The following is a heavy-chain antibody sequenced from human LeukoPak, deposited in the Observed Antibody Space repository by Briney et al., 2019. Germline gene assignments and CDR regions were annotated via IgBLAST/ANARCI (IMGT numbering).Heavy chain of an antibody. Sequence: GGSLRLSCAASGFTFSNYAMSWVRQAPGKGLEWVSAISSGGGSTYYADSVKGRFTISRDNSKNTLYLQMNSLRAEDTAVYYCEIVVVGIAREEFDPWGQGTLVTVSS. CDR2: ISSGGGST. V-gene: IGHV3-23*01. CDR3: EIVVVGIAREEFDP. D-gene: IGHD2-15*01. CDR1: GFTFSNYA. J-gene: IGHJ5*02.